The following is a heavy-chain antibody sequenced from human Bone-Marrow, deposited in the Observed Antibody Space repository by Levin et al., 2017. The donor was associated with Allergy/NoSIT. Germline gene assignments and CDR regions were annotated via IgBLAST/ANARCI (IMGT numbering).Heavy chain of an antibody. CDR2: IKQDGSEK. J-gene: IGHJ4*02. CDR1: GFTFSSYW. D-gene: IGHD2-8*01. Sequence: GESLKISCAASGFTFSSYWMSWVRQAPGKGLEWVANIKQDGSEKYYVDSVKGRFTISRDNAKNSVYLQMNSLRAEDTAVYYCARDLSVYPHVSDYWGQGTLVTVSS. CDR3: ARDLSVYPHVSDY. V-gene: IGHV3-7*01.